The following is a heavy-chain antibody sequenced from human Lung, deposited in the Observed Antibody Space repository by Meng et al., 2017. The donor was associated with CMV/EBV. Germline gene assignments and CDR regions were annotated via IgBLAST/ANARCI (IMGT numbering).Heavy chain of an antibody. CDR1: GFTFDDYA. V-gene: IGHV3-9*01. Sequence: SXKISCAASGFTFDDYAMHWVRQAPGKGLEWVSGISWNSGSIGYADSVKGRFTISRDNAKNSLYLQMNSLRAEDTALYYCAKADIVVVPAGAFDIWGQGTXVTVSS. J-gene: IGHJ3*02. D-gene: IGHD2-2*01. CDR3: AKADIVVVPAGAFDI. CDR2: ISWNSGSI.